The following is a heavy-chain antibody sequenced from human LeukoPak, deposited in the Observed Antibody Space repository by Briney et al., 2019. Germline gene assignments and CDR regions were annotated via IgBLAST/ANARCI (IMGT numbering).Heavy chain of an antibody. J-gene: IGHJ4*02. V-gene: IGHV3-30*04. CDR2: ISNDGRNE. Sequence: GGSLRLSCAASGFTSSTYAIHWVRQAPGKGLEWVAVISNDGRNEYYADSVKGRFTISRDNFKNTIYLHMNSLRAEDTAVYYCARGGLYSNSSWYFDYWGQGTLVTVSS. CDR1: GFTSSTYA. D-gene: IGHD6-6*01. CDR3: ARGGLYSNSSWYFDY.